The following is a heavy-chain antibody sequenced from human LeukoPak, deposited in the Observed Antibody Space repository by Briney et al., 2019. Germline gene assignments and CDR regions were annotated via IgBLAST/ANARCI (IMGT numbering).Heavy chain of an antibody. CDR2: ISYDGNNK. CDR1: GFTFSRNV. CDR3: ARGGIPTGPYYYFYYMDV. V-gene: IGHV3-30*01. J-gene: IGHJ6*03. D-gene: IGHD3-10*01. Sequence: GGSLRLSCAASGFTFSRNVMHWVRQAPGKGLEWVTLISYDGNNKFYADSVKGRFTISRDNSRNTLFLQMNSLRGEDAAVYSCARGGIPTGPYYYFYYMDVWGKGTAVTVSS.